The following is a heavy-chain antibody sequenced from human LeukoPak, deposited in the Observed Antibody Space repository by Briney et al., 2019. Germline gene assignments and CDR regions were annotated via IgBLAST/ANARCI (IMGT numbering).Heavy chain of an antibody. J-gene: IGHJ4*02. Sequence: GESLKISCKGSGYNFTSYWLGWVRQAPGKGLEWVSAISGSGGSTYYADSVKGRFTISRDNSKNTLYLQMNSLRAEDTAVYYCAKGDSSGWYLLSYFDYWGQGTLVTVSS. D-gene: IGHD6-19*01. CDR1: GYNFTSYW. V-gene: IGHV3-23*01. CDR3: AKGDSSGWYLLSYFDY. CDR2: ISGSGGST.